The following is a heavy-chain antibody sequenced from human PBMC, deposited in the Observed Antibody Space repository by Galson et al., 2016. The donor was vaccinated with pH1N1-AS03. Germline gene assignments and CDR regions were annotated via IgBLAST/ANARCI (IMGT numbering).Heavy chain of an antibody. CDR3: ARRISATGREFDS. Sequence: QSGAEVKKPGESLKISCKASAYTFANYWIVWVRQMPGKGLEWMEIMYPANFDTRYSPSFQGHVTISADTSINTAYLQWSSLRASDTAMYYCARRISATGREFDSWGQGTLVTVSS. V-gene: IGHV5-51*01. J-gene: IGHJ5*01. CDR2: MYPANFDT. D-gene: IGHD6-13*01. CDR1: AYTFANYW.